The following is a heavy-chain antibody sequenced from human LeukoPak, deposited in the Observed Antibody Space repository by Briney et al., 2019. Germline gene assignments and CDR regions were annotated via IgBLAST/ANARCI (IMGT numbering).Heavy chain of an antibody. CDR1: GGSISSGGYY. J-gene: IGHJ5*02. V-gene: IGHV4-31*03. CDR2: IYYSGST. D-gene: IGHD4-11*01. Sequence: SQTLSLTCTVSGGSISSGGYYWSWIPQHPGKGLEWIGYIYYSGSTYYNPSLKSRVTISVDTSKNQFSLKLSSVTAADTAVYYCARGLTTVTPGENWFDPWGQGTLVTVS. CDR3: ARGLTTVTPGENWFDP.